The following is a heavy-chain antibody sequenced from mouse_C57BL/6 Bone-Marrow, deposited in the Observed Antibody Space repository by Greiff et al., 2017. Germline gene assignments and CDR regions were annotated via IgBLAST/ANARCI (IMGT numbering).Heavy chain of an antibody. J-gene: IGHJ3*01. CDR1: GYTFTSYW. D-gene: IGHD1-1*01. V-gene: IGHV1-64*01. CDR2: IHPNSGST. Sequence: QVQLQQPGAELVKPGASVKLSCKASGYTFTSYWMHWVKQRPGQGLEWIGMIHPNSGSTNYNEKFKSKATLTVDKSSSTAYMQLSSLTSEDSAVYDCARRGYGSLWFAYWGQGTLVTVSA. CDR3: ARRGYGSLWFAY.